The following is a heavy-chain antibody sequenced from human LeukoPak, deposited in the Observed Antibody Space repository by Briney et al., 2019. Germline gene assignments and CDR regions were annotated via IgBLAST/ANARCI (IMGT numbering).Heavy chain of an antibody. Sequence: PSETLSLTCAVYGGSFSGYYWSWIRQPPGKGLEWIGEINHSGSTNYNPSLKSRVTISVDTSKNQFSLKLSSVTAADTAVYYCARGGGNVVVPAAIRPYRYNWFDPWGQGTLVTVSS. J-gene: IGHJ5*02. CDR3: ARGGGNVVVPAAIRPYRYNWFDP. D-gene: IGHD2-2*01. CDR1: GGSFSGYY. V-gene: IGHV4-34*01. CDR2: INHSGST.